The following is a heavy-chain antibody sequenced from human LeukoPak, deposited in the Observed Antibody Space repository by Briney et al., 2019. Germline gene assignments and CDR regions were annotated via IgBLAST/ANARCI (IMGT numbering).Heavy chain of an antibody. D-gene: IGHD2-2*01. J-gene: IGHJ4*02. CDR1: GGSISSYY. CDR2: IYYSGST. V-gene: IGHV4-59*08. CDR3: ARHTRYCSSTSCPYYFDY. Sequence: SETLSLTCTVSGGSISSYYWSWIRQPPGEGVEWIGYIYYSGSTNYNPSLKSRVTISVDTSKNQFSLKLSSVTAADTAVYYCARHTRYCSSTSCPYYFDYWGQGTLVTVSS.